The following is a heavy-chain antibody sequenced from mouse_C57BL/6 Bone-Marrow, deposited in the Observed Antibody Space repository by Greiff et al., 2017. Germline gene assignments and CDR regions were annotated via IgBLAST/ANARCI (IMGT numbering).Heavy chain of an antibody. D-gene: IGHD2-4*01. Sequence: VQLQQPGTELVKPGASVKLSCKASGYTFTSYWMHWVKQRPGQGLEWIGNINPSNGGTNYNEKFKSKDTLTGDKSSSTAYMQLSRLTSEDSAVYYSARDGLRAFYYAMDYWGQGTSVTVSS. CDR2: INPSNGGT. CDR3: ARDGLRAFYYAMDY. CDR1: GYTFTSYW. V-gene: IGHV1-53*01. J-gene: IGHJ4*01.